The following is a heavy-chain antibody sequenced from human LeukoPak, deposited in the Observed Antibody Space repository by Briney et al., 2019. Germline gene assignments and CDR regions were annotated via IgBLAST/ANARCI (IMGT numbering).Heavy chain of an antibody. D-gene: IGHD5-18*01. J-gene: IGHJ4*02. V-gene: IGHV3-30*03. CDR1: GFTFSSYG. CDR3: ARDRGYTYGHPLDY. CDR2: ISYDGSNK. Sequence: PGGSLRLSCAASGFTFSSYGMHWVRQAPGKGLEWVAVISYDGSNKYYVDSVKGRFTISRDNSKNTLYLQMNSLRAEDTAVYYCARDRGYTYGHPLDYWGQGTLVTVSS.